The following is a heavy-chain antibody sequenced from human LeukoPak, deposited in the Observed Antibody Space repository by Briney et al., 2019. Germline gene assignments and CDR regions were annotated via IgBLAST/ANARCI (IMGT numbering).Heavy chain of an antibody. V-gene: IGHV4-30-4*01. CDR1: GGSISSGDYY. D-gene: IGHD2-15*01. CDR2: IYYSGST. CDR3: ARVNGGGTAGPFDY. J-gene: IGHJ4*02. Sequence: SETLSLTCTVSGGSISSGDYYWSWIRQPPGKGLGWIGYIYYSGSTYYNPSLKSRVTISVGTSKNQFSLKLSSVTAADTAVYYCARVNGGGTAGPFDYWGQGTLVTVSS.